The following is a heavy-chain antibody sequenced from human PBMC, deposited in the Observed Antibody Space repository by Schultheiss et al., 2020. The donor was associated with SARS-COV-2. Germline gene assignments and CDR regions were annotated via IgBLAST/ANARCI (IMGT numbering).Heavy chain of an antibody. CDR2: IYTSGST. CDR1: GGSISSYY. J-gene: IGHJ5*02. CDR3: ARGGRGVVVPAAIDRAGKNWFDP. D-gene: IGHD2-2*01. V-gene: IGHV4-4*07. Sequence: TGTVSGGSISSYYWSWIRQPAGKGLEWIGRIYTSGSTNYNPSLKSRVTISVDTSKNQFSLKLSSVTAADTAVYYCARGGRGVVVPAAIDRAGKNWFDPWGQGTLVTVSS.